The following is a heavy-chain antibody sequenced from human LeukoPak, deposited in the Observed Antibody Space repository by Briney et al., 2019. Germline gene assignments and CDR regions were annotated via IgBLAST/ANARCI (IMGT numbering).Heavy chain of an antibody. D-gene: IGHD1-26*01. CDR2: TYNSGST. V-gene: IGHV4-59*01. CDR3: AKDWELGWLRAFDI. CDR1: GASINSYY. J-gene: IGHJ3*02. Sequence: SETLSLTCSVSGASINSYYWNWIRQPPGKGLEWIGNTYNSGSTNYNPSLKSRVTISLDTSKNQFSLKMSSVTAADTAVYYCAKDWELGWLRAFDIWGQGTMVTVSS.